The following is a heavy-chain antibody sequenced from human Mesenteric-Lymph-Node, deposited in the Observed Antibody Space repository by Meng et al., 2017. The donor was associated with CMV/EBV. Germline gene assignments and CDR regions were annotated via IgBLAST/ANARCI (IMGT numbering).Heavy chain of an antibody. V-gene: IGHV4-59*01. D-gene: IGHD2-21*01. CDR2: LYSSGST. CDR1: GGSISGYY. Sequence: SETLSLTCTVSGGSISGYYWSWIRQPPGKGLEWIGYLYSSGSTNSNPSLKSRVTISVDTSKNQFSLKLRSVTAADTAVYYCARDGGCNSADCYYYAMDVWGQGTTVTVSS. J-gene: IGHJ6*02. CDR3: ARDGGCNSADCYYYAMDV.